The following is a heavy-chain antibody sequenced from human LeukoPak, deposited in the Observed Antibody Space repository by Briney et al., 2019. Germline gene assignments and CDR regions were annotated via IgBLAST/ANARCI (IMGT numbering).Heavy chain of an antibody. Sequence: PGGSLRLSCAASGFTVSSNYMSWVRQAPGKGLEWVSVIYSGGATYYADSVKGRFTISRDISKNTVYLQMNSLRVEDTAIYYCARVFWGPYYDYGGREPLVTFSS. V-gene: IGHV3-53*01. J-gene: IGHJ4*02. CDR2: IYSGGAT. D-gene: IGHD3-16*01. CDR1: GFTVSSNY. CDR3: ARVFWGPYYDY.